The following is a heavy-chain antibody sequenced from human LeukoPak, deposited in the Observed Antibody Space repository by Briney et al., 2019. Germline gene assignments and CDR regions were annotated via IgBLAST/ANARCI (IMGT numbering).Heavy chain of an antibody. D-gene: IGHD6-19*01. Sequence: GASVKVSCKASGYTFTSYGISWVRQAPGQGLEWMGWISVYNGNTNYAQKLQGRVTMTTDTSTSTAYMELRSLRSDDTAVYYCARDLGIAVAGRYFDYWGQGTLVTVSS. CDR3: ARDLGIAVAGRYFDY. J-gene: IGHJ4*02. V-gene: IGHV1-18*04. CDR1: GYTFTSYG. CDR2: ISVYNGNT.